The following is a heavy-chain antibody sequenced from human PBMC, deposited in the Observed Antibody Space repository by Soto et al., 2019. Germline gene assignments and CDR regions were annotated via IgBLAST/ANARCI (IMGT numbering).Heavy chain of an antibody. J-gene: IGHJ4*02. CDR1: GFTFSSYA. Sequence: HPGGSLRLSCAASGFTFSSYAMSWVRQAPGKGLEWVSAISGSGGSTYYADSVKGRFTISRDNSKNTLYLQMNSLRAEDTAVYYCAKDLKRELHLVATTTFDYWGQGTLVTVSS. D-gene: IGHD5-12*01. CDR3: AKDLKRELHLVATTTFDY. CDR2: ISGSGGST. V-gene: IGHV3-23*01.